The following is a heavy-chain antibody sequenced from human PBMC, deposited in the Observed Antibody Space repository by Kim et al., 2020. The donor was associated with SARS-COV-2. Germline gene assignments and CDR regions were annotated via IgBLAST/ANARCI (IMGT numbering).Heavy chain of an antibody. V-gene: IGHV1-2*06. D-gene: IGHD2-2*02. CDR1: GYTFTGYY. J-gene: IGHJ6*02. CDR3: ARDWVVVVPAAILGGSQYYYYGMDV. CDR2: INPNSGGT. Sequence: ASVKVSCKASGYTFTGYYMHWVRQAPGQGLEWMGRINPNSGGTNYAQKFQGRVTMTRDTSISTAYMELSRLRSDDTAVYYCARDWVVVVPAAILGGSQYYYYGMDVWGQGTTVTVSS.